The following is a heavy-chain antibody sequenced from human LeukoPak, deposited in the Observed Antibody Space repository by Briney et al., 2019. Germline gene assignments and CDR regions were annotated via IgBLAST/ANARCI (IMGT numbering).Heavy chain of an antibody. J-gene: IGHJ4*02. CDR2: ISSSSSYI. V-gene: IGHV3-21*01. CDR3: ARDLSGVTGYTYGRGIDY. Sequence: GGSLRLSCAASEFTFSNYKMNWVRQAPGKGLEWVSSISSSSSYIYYADSVKGRFTISRDNATNSLYLQLNSLRAEDTAVYYCARDLSGVTGYTYGRGIDYWGQGTLVTVSS. CDR1: EFTFSNYK. D-gene: IGHD5-18*01.